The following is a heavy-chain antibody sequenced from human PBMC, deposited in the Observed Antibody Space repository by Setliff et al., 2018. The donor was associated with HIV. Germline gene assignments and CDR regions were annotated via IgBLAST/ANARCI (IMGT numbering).Heavy chain of an antibody. Sequence: PGESLKISCAASGSTFSDYYMTWIRQAPGKGLEWISYISGTSTYTDCADSVKGRFTISSDNAKKSLYLQMNSLRAEDTAVYFCARARPQAIDDTYYYYMDVWGKGTTVTVSS. CDR2: ISGTSTYT. J-gene: IGHJ6*03. V-gene: IGHV3-11*05. CDR3: ARARPQAIDDTYYYYMDV. CDR1: GSTFSDYY. D-gene: IGHD2-21*01.